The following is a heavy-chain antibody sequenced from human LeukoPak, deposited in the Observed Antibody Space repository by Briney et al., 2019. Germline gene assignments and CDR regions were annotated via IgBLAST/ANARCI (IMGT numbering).Heavy chain of an antibody. Sequence: ASVKVSCKASGYTFTGYYMHWVRQAPGRGLEWMGRINPNSGGTNYAQKFQGRVTMTRDTSISTAYMELSRLRSDDTAVYYCARDAVAATPGFLYYYYYMDVWGKGTTVTVSS. J-gene: IGHJ6*03. CDR1: GYTFTGYY. V-gene: IGHV1-2*06. CDR2: INPNSGGT. D-gene: IGHD2-15*01. CDR3: ARDAVAATPGFLYYYYYMDV.